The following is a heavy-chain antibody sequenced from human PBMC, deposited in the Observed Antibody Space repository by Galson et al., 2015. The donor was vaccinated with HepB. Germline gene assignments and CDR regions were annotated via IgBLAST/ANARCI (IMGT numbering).Heavy chain of an antibody. D-gene: IGHD3-10*01. Sequence: SLRLSCAASGFSLSTYGMHWVRQAPGKGLEWVAIIWYDGSNLYYGDSVKGRFTISRDTSKNTLYLQMNSLSAEDPAIYYCARDLSTTVVRGVMGDGMDGWGQGTTVTVSS. CDR1: GFSLSTYG. J-gene: IGHJ6*02. CDR2: IWYDGSNL. CDR3: ARDLSTTVVRGVMGDGMDG. V-gene: IGHV3-33*08.